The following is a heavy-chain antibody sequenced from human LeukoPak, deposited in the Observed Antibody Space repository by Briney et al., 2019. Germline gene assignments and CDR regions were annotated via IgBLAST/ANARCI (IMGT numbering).Heavy chain of an antibody. CDR3: CGSSLAGSDGMDV. CDR2: INPNSGGT. J-gene: IGHJ6*02. D-gene: IGHD6-19*01. V-gene: IGHV1-2*02. Sequence: ASVTVSCKASGYAFTGYYMHWVRQAPGQGLEWMGWINPNSGGTNYAQKFQGRVTMTRDTSISTAYMELSRLRSDDTAVYYCCGSSLAGSDGMDVWGQGTTVTVSS. CDR1: GYAFTGYY.